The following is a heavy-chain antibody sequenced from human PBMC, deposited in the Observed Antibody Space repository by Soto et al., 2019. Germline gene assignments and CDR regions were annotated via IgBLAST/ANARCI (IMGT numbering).Heavy chain of an antibody. V-gene: IGHV3-23*01. CDR3: AKFGGGSYLPFYYYYGMDV. CDR1: GFTFSIYA. D-gene: IGHD1-26*01. Sequence: PCWSLRLSCAASGFTFSIYAMSWVRQAPGKGLEWVSAISGSGGSTYYADSVKGRFTISRDNSKNTLYLQMNSLRAEDTAVYYCAKFGGGSYLPFYYYYGMDVWGQGTTVTVSS. CDR2: ISGSGGST. J-gene: IGHJ6*02.